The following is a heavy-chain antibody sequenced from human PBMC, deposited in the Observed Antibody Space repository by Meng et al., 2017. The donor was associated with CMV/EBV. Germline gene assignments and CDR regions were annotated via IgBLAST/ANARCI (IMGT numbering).Heavy chain of an antibody. J-gene: IGHJ4*02. CDR3: AREGGTYYDFWSGYYTY. CDR1: GFTFSSYW. Sequence: GESLKISCAASGFTFSSYWMSWVRQAPGKGLEWVANIKQDGSEKYYVDSVKGRFTISRDNAKNSLYLQMNSLRAEDTAVYYCAREGGTYYDFWSGYYTYWGQGTLVTVSS. V-gene: IGHV3-7*01. D-gene: IGHD3-3*01. CDR2: IKQDGSEK.